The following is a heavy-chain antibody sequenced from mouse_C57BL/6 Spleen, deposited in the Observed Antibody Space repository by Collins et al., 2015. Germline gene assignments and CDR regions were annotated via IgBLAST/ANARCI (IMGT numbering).Heavy chain of an antibody. V-gene: IGHV1-64*01. CDR1: GYTFTKYW. Sequence: QVQFQQPGAEVVKPGASVKLSCKASGYTFTKYWMHWVKQRPGQGLEWIGMIHPNSGTTNYNEKFKSKATLTVDKSSSTAYMQLSSLTSDDSAVYYCARSHDYYLFYAMDYWGQGTSVTVSS. CDR3: ARSHDYYLFYAMDY. CDR2: IHPNSGTT. J-gene: IGHJ4*01. D-gene: IGHD2-3*01.